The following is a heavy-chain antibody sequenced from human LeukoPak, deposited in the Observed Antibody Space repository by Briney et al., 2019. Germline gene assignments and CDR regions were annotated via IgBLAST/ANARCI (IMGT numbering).Heavy chain of an antibody. D-gene: IGHD3-22*01. CDR3: VRLRRNSDTSGFYYYYDY. J-gene: IGHJ4*02. Sequence: GGSLRLSCAASGYTFSSYSINWVRQAPGKGLEWVSSISVRSNYIYYANSVRGRFSISRDDARDSLYLQMNSLRAEDTAVYYCVRLRRNSDTSGFYYYYDYWGQGTLVTASS. CDR1: GYTFSSYS. CDR2: ISVRSNYI. V-gene: IGHV3-21*01.